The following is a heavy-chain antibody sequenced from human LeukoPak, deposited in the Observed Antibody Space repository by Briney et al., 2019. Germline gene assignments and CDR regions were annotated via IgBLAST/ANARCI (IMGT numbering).Heavy chain of an antibody. CDR3: ARGSSAYHEFDC. CDR2: IGVAGDT. J-gene: IGHJ4*01. D-gene: IGHD3-22*01. CDR1: GFTFGTND. Sequence: GSVRLSCAASGFTFGTNDMHWVGQVTGKGLEWVSGIGVAGDTYYPDSVKGRFTISRENAKDSLYLQINSLRAGDTAVYYCARGSSAYHEFDCWGQGRLVSVSS. V-gene: IGHV3-13*01.